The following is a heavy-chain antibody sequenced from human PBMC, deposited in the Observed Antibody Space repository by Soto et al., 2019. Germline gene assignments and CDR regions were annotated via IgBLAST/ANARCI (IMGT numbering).Heavy chain of an antibody. CDR1: GFTFSSYS. V-gene: IGHV3-48*02. CDR3: ARDLVPAAISYYYVMDV. D-gene: IGHD2-2*01. Sequence: GGSLRLSCAASGFTFSSYSMNWVRQAPGKGLEWVSYISSSSSTIYYADSVKGRFTISRDNAKNSLYLQMNSLRDEDTAVYYCARDLVPAAISYYYVMDVCGQGTTVTVSS. J-gene: IGHJ6*02. CDR2: ISSSSSTI.